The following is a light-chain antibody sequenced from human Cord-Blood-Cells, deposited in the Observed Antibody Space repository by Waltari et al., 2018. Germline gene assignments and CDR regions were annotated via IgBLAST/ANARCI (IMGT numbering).Light chain of an antibody. CDR2: GAS. V-gene: IGKV3-15*01. CDR1: QSVSSN. CDR3: QQYNNWLT. Sequence: EIVMTQSPATLSVSPGERATLSCRASQSVSSNLAWYQQKPGQAPRLLISGASTRATGIPARFRGSGSGTEFTLTISSLQSEDFAVYYCQQYNNWLTFGGGTKVEIK. J-gene: IGKJ4*01.